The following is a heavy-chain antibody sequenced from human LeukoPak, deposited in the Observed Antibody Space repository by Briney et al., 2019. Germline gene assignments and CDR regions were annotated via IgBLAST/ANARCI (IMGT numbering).Heavy chain of an antibody. CDR1: GGSISSYY. CDR3: ARPTYYYDSSGYYYMRFDY. D-gene: IGHD3-22*01. CDR2: IYYSGST. V-gene: IGHV4-59*08. J-gene: IGHJ4*02. Sequence: SETLSLTCTVSGGSISSYYWSWIRQPPGKGLEWIGYIYYSGSTNYNPSLKSRVTISVDTSKNQFSLKLSSVTAADTAVYYCARPTYYYDSSGYYYMRFDYWGQGTLVTVSS.